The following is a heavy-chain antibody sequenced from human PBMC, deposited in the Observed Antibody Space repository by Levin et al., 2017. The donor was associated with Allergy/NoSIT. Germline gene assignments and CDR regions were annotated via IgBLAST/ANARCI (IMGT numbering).Heavy chain of an antibody. V-gene: IGHV1-58*01. CDR2: IVVGSGNT. CDR3: AAVAGDYGRLDY. D-gene: IGHD4-17*01. CDR1: GFTFTSSA. Sequence: PKASVKVSCKASGFTFTSSAVQWVRQARGQRLEWIGWIVVGSGNTNYAQKFQERVTITRDMSTSTAYMELSSLRSEDTAVYYCAAVAGDYGRLDYWGQGTLVTVSS. J-gene: IGHJ4*02.